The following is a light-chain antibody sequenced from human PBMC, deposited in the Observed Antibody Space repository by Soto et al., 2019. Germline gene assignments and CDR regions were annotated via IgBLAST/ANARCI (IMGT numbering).Light chain of an antibody. V-gene: IGKV3-15*01. J-gene: IGKJ5*01. Sequence: ELVLTQSPGSLSLSPEERATLSCRASQSVSSSYLAWYQQKPGQSPRLLIYGASTRATGIPARFSGSGSGTEFTLTISSLQSEDFAVYYCQQYNNWPPITFGQGTRLEIK. CDR3: QQYNNWPPIT. CDR2: GAS. CDR1: QSVSSSY.